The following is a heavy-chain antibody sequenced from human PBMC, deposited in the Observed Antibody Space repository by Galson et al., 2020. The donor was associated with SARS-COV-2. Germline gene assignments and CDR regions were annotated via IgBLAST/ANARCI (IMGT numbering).Heavy chain of an antibody. CDR1: VYTFSDYY. CDR2: INPGCGTT. J-gene: IGHJ4*02. V-gene: IGHV1-2*02. Sequence: GSVKVSCKASVYTFSDYYIHSVRQPPGQGLEWMGWINPGCGTTRYPQRFQGRVTMTSDTSITTAYMELTGLTSDDAAVYFWARLGYCTCTGCYVSDSWGQGTLVTVSS. D-gene: IGHD2-2*01. CDR3: ARLGYCTCTGCYVSDS.